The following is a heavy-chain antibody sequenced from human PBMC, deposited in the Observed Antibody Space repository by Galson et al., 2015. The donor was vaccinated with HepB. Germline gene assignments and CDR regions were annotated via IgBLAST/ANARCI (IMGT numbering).Heavy chain of an antibody. J-gene: IGHJ4*02. CDR3: ARSTLGGDYGSGSCYTRVAYFDY. Sequence: SVKVSCKASGYTFTSYAMHWVRQAPGQRLEWMGWINAGNGNTKYSQKFQGRVTITRDTSASTAYMELSSLRSEDTAVYYCARSTLGGDYGSGSCYTRVAYFDYWGQGTLVTVSS. D-gene: IGHD3-10*01. CDR1: GYTFTSYA. V-gene: IGHV1-3*01. CDR2: INAGNGNT.